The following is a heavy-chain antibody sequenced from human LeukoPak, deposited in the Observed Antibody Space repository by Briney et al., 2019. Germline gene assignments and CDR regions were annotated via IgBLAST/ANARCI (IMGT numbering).Heavy chain of an antibody. V-gene: IGHV4-61*02. D-gene: IGHD1-26*01. Sequence: PSETLSLTCTVSGGSISSGSYYWSWIRQPAGKGLEWIGRIYTSGSTNYNPSLKSRVTISVDTSKNQFSLKLSSVTAADTAVYYCAVGVEGATLFAFDIWGQGTMVTVSS. CDR1: GGSISSGSYY. CDR3: AVGVEGATLFAFDI. J-gene: IGHJ3*02. CDR2: IYTSGST.